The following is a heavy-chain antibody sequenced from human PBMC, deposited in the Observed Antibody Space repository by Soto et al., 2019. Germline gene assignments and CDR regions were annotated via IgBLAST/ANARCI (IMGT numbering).Heavy chain of an antibody. CDR2: ISDSGGTS. CDR1: GFIFSHYV. CDR3: ARVYGDYAYFDY. J-gene: IGHJ4*02. Sequence: GGSLTLSCASSGFIFSHYVMSWVRQAPGKGLEWVSSISDSGGTSYYADSVKGRFTISRDNSKYTLYLQMNSLRAEDTAIYYCARVYGDYAYFDYWGQGTLVTVSS. D-gene: IGHD4-17*01. V-gene: IGHV3-23*01.